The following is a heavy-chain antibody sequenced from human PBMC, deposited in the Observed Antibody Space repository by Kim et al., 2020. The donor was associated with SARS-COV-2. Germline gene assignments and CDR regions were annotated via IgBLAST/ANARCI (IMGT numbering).Heavy chain of an antibody. J-gene: IGHJ6*02. CDR1: GFTFSSYS. Sequence: GGSLRLSCAASGFTFSSYSMNWVRQAPGKGLEWVSSISSSSSYIYYADSVKGRFTISRDNAKNSLYLQMNSLRAEDTAVYYCARDGGPQWFGEVFGAGPLRNSYYYGMDVWGQGTPVTVSS. D-gene: IGHD3-10*01. V-gene: IGHV3-21*01. CDR2: ISSSSSYI. CDR3: ARDGGPQWFGEVFGAGPLRNSYYYGMDV.